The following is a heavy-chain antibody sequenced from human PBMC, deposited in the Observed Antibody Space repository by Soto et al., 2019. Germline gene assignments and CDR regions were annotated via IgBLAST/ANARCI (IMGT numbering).Heavy chain of an antibody. D-gene: IGHD3-3*01. CDR3: ARFIFGVLSWFAP. Sequence: PSETLSLTCTVSGGSISSYYWSWIRQPPGKGLEWIGYIYYSGSTNYNPSLKSRVTISVDTSKNQFSLKLSSVTAADTAVYYCARFIFGVLSWFAPWGQGTLVTVSS. V-gene: IGHV4-59*08. CDR1: GGSISSYY. CDR2: IYYSGST. J-gene: IGHJ5*02.